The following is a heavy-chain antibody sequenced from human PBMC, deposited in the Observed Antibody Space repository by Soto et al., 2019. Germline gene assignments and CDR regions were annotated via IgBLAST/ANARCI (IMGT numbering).Heavy chain of an antibody. CDR2: IYGDDDK. CDR3: PHRRNYDGSWNEGVFDY. Sequence: QITLKESGPTLVKPTQPLTLTCTFSGFSLTSRPVGVGRVRQPPGKALEWLAFIYGDDDKRYSPSLRSTLTVTKDTAKNQVVLTLTNMAAVDTATYYCPHRRNYDGSWNEGVFDYWGQGILVTVSS. J-gene: IGHJ4*02. CDR1: GFSLTSRPVG. D-gene: IGHD3-16*01. V-gene: IGHV2-5*02.